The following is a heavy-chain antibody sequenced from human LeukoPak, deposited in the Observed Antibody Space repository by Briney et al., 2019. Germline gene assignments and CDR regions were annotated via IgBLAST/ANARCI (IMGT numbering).Heavy chain of an antibody. CDR1: GYSFTNFP. D-gene: IGHD3-22*01. CDR3: ARGSDYYDSRSYYSD. CDR2: INSGTGNT. Sequence: GASVKVSCKAFGYSFTNFPMHWVRQAPGQRFEWMGWINSGTGNTKYSQKFQGRVTITRDTSASTAYMELGSLRSGDTAVYYCARGSDYYDSRSYYSDWGQGTLVTVSS. J-gene: IGHJ4*02. V-gene: IGHV1-3*01.